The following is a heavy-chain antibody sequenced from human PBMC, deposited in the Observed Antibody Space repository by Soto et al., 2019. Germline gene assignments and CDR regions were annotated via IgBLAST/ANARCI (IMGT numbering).Heavy chain of an antibody. Sequence: GASVKVSCKVSGGTFTSYAISWVRQAPGRGLEWMGGIIPIVGTANYAQKCQGRVTITADESTSTAYMELSSLRSEDTAVYYCARGLGIAAAGSGMDVWAKGPRSPSP. CDR2: IIPIVGTA. V-gene: IGHV1-69*13. CDR3: ARGLGIAAAGSGMDV. J-gene: IGHJ6*02. D-gene: IGHD6-13*01. CDR1: GGTFTSYA.